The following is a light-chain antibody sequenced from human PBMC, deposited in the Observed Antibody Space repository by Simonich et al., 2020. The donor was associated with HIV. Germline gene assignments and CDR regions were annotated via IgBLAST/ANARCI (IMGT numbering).Light chain of an antibody. CDR3: QQTYNTPPWT. CDR2: AAS. CDR1: QYISSY. J-gene: IGKJ1*01. V-gene: IGKV1-39*01. Sequence: DIQMTQSPSSLSASVGDRVTITCRASQYISSYLNWYQQKPGKAPKILISAASSLQSGVPSRFSGSGAGTDFTLTISSLQPEDFTTYYCQQTYNTPPWTFGQGTKVEIK.